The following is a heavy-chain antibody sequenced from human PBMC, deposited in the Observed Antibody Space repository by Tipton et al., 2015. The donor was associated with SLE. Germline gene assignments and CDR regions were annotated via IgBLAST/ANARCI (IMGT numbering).Heavy chain of an antibody. J-gene: IGHJ2*01. CDR1: GASISSGGYY. Sequence: LRLSCTVSGASISSGGYYWSWIRQPPGGGLEWVAYIYSGGSTNFNPLLKSRLSISLDSAKSQVSLNLTSVTAADTAVYYCARGALFSVTGLHRRYFDLWGRGTLVTVSS. CDR2: IYSGGST. CDR3: ARGALFSVTGLHRRYFDL. V-gene: IGHV4-61*08. D-gene: IGHD2-21*02.